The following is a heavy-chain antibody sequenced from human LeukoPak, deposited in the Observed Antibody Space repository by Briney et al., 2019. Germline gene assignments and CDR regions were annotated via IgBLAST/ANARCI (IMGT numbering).Heavy chain of an antibody. CDR2: ISYDGSNK. CDR3: AAESLGYCSGGSCYGQFDY. Sequence: GGSLRLSCAASGFTFNNYAMHWVRQAQGKGLEWVAVISYDGSNKFYADSVKGRCSISRDYSKNALYLQINSLRAEDTAVYYCAAESLGYCSGGSCYGQFDYWGQGTLVTVSS. D-gene: IGHD2-15*01. J-gene: IGHJ4*02. CDR1: GFTFNNYA. V-gene: IGHV3-30-3*01.